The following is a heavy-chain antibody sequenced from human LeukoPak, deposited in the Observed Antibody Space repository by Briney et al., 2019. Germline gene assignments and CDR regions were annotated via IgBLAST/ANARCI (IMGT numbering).Heavy chain of an antibody. CDR1: GFTFSSYD. J-gene: IGHJ4*02. Sequence: PGGSLRLSCAASGFTFSSYDMHWVRQATGKGLEWVSAIGTAGDTYYPGSVKGRFTISRENAKNSLYLQMNSLRAGDTAVYYCARAVAGLYYFDYWGQGTLVTVSP. V-gene: IGHV3-13*01. D-gene: IGHD6-19*01. CDR3: ARAVAGLYYFDY. CDR2: IGTAGDT.